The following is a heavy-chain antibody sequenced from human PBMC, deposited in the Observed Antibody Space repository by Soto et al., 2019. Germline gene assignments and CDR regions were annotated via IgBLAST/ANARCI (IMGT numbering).Heavy chain of an antibody. J-gene: IGHJ4*02. Sequence: KSSETLSLTCAVSGVSLTSGNWWTWVRQSPQRGLEYIGEIFHDGTANYYPSFERRVAMSVDMSRNQFSLKLTSVTAADTAVYFCARLVYDTRLNYMYFDFWGPGTLVTVSS. V-gene: IGHV4-4*02. CDR1: GVSLTSGNW. CDR3: ARLVYDTRLNYMYFDF. CDR2: IFHDGTA. D-gene: IGHD3-10*01.